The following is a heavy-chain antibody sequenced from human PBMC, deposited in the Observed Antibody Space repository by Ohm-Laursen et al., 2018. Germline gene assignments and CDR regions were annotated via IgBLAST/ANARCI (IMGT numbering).Heavy chain of an antibody. J-gene: IGHJ4*02. CDR2: INPKSGGT. CDR3: AREDTTGWCDN. V-gene: IGHV1-2*02. CDR1: GYTFIDYY. D-gene: IGHD6-19*01. Sequence: GSSVKVSCKASGYTFIDYYMYWVRQAPGQGLEWMGWINPKSGGTNYAQKFQGRVTMTRDTSINTAYMELSRLRSDDTAVYYCAREDTTGWCDNWGQGTLVTVSS.